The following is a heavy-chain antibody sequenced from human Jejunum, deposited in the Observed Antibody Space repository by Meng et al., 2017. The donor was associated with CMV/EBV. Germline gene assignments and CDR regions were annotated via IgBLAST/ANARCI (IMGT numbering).Heavy chain of an antibody. Sequence: HVQVVPSGPEVKKPGASVRVSCKTSGYTVTDFGISWVRQAPGQGLEWMGWTSAYNTHTNYAQKFQDRFTMTTDTSTNTAYMELRNLRSDDTAIYYCARGTGAGNYWGPGTLVTVSS. CDR2: TSAYNTHT. J-gene: IGHJ4*02. CDR1: GYTVTDFG. D-gene: IGHD1-26*01. CDR3: ARGTGAGNY. V-gene: IGHV1-18*01.